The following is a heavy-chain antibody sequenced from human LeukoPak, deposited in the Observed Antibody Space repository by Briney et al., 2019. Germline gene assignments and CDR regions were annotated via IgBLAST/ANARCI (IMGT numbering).Heavy chain of an antibody. CDR2: IYPGDSDT. J-gene: IGHJ3*02. Sequence: GESLKISCKGSGYSFTSYWIGWVRQMPGKGLEWMGIIYPGDSDTRYSPSFQGQVTISADKSISTAYLQWSSLKASDTAMYYCARRQNYDSSGYYYDGHAFDIWGQGTMVTVSS. V-gene: IGHV5-51*01. CDR1: GYSFTSYW. D-gene: IGHD3-22*01. CDR3: ARRQNYDSSGYYYDGHAFDI.